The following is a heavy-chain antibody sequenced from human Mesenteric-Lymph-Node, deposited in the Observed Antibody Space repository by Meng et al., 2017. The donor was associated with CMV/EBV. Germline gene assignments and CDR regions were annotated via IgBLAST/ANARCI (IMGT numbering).Heavy chain of an antibody. J-gene: IGHJ6*02. CDR2: INPNSGGT. Sequence: ASVKVSCKASGYTFTDYFIHWVRQAPGQGLEWMAWINPNSGGTNYAQKFQGRVTMTRDTSISTAYMELNRLRSDDTAVYYCARGRYCSSTSCYRPDHYYYYYGMDVWGQGTTVTVSS. D-gene: IGHD2-2*02. CDR3: ARGRYCSSTSCYRPDHYYYYYGMDV. CDR1: GYTFTDYF. V-gene: IGHV1-2*02.